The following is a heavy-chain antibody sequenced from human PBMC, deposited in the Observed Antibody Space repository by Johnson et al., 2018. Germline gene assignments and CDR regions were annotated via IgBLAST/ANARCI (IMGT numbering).Heavy chain of an antibody. CDR1: GLSFSNDW. J-gene: IGHJ6*03. CDR3: AREGGNYEGGYYPYMDV. CDR2: ISRDWSTR. Sequence: VQLQESGGGLVQPGGSLRLSCAASGLSFSNDWMHLVRQAPGKGLVWVSRISRDWSTRSYADSVKGRFTISRANAKNTMYLQMNRRRAGDTAVDFCAREGGNYEGGYYPYMDVWGKGTTVTVSS. V-gene: IGHV3-74*01. D-gene: IGHD1-7*01.